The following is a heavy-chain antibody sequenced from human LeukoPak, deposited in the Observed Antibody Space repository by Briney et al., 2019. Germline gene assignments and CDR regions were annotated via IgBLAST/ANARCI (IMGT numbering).Heavy chain of an antibody. J-gene: IGHJ4*02. Sequence: SETLSLTCTVSGASVTNNLYYWNSIREPPGKGLEWIGYIYYGGSANSNPSLKSRVTISLDTSKNQFSLKLTSVTAADTAVYYCTRIRRAGRDLTGLDDYWGQGTLVTVSS. CDR2: IYYGGSA. V-gene: IGHV4-61*01. CDR1: GASVTNNLYY. CDR3: TRIRRAGRDLTGLDDY. D-gene: IGHD3-9*01.